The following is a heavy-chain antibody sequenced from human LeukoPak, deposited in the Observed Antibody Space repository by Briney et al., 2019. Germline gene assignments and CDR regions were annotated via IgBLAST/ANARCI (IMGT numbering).Heavy chain of an antibody. V-gene: IGHV1-18*01. CDR1: GGAFSSYG. J-gene: IGHJ4*02. D-gene: IGHD2-21*02. CDR3: ARDGRFSYPVVTAAPGDY. CDR2: ISAYNGNT. Sequence: ASVKVSCKVSGGAFSSYGISWVRQAPGQGLEWMGWISAYNGNTNYAQKLQGRVTMTTDTSTSTAYMELRSLRSDDTAVYYCARDGRFSYPVVTAAPGDYWGQGTLVTVSS.